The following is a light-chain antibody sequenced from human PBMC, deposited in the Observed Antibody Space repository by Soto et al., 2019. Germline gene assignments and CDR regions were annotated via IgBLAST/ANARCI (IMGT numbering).Light chain of an antibody. CDR2: AAT. CDR1: QGISRY. J-gene: IGKJ2*01. CDR3: QQYYSYPLT. Sequence: AIRMTQSPSSFSASTGDRVTITCRASQGISRYLAWYQQKPGKAPKLLIYAATTLQSVVPSRFSGSGSGTDFTLTISCLQSEDFATYYFQQYYSYPLTFGQGTKLEIK. V-gene: IGKV1-8*01.